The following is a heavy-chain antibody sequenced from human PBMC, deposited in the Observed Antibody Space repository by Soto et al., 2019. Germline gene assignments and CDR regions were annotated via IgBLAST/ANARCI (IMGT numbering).Heavy chain of an antibody. CDR1: GFTFDDYT. CDR3: AKDLGPRVVVTYYYYGMDV. V-gene: IGHV3-43*01. D-gene: IGHD2-21*02. CDR2: ISWDGGST. Sequence: GGSLRLSCAASGFTFDDYTMHWVRQAPGKGLEWVSLISWDGGSTYYADSVKGRFTISRDNSKNSLYLQMNSLRTEDTALYYCAKDLGPRVVVTYYYYGMDVWGQGTTVTVSS. J-gene: IGHJ6*02.